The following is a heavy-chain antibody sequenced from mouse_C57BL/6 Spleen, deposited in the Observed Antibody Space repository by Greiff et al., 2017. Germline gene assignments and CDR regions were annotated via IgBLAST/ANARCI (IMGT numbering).Heavy chain of an antibody. CDR3: ARHLNSYDGYQETDYFDY. D-gene: IGHD2-3*01. J-gene: IGHJ2*01. CDR2: ISGGGGNT. V-gene: IGHV5-9*01. Sequence: EVKLMESGGGLVKPGGSLKLSCAASGFTFSSYTMSWVRQTPEKRLEWVATISGGGGNTYYPDSVKGRFTISRDNAKNTLYLQMSSLRSEDTALYYCARHLNSYDGYQETDYFDYWGQGTTLTVSS. CDR1: GFTFSSYT.